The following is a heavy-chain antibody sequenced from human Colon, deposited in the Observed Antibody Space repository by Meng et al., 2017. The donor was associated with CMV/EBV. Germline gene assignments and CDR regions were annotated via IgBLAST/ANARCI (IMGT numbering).Heavy chain of an antibody. CDR2: INHSGST. V-gene: IGHV4-34*01. Sequence: QLPRQHCVAGILRPSARSPLPWVGSGGSFSGYYLSVIRQPPGQVLEWIVEINHSGSTNYNPSLKSRVTTSVDTSKTQFSLKLSSVTAADTAVYYCARGLYGSGRHQIDYWGQGTLVTVSS. CDR3: ARGLYGSGRHQIDY. CDR1: GGSFSGYY. J-gene: IGHJ4*02. D-gene: IGHD3-10*01.